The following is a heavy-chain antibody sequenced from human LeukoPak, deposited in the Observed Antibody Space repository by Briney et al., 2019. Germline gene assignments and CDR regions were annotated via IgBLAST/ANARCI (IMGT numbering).Heavy chain of an antibody. J-gene: IGHJ4*02. V-gene: IGHV3-30*18. CDR1: GFTFSSYG. CDR2: ISYDGSNK. D-gene: IGHD3-16*01. Sequence: GGSLRLSCAASGFTFSSYGMHWVRQAPGKGLEWVAVISYDGSNKYYADSVKGRFTTSRDNSKNTLYLQMNSLRAEDTAVYYCAKDDLTMGAGDYWGQGTLVTVSS. CDR3: AKDDLTMGAGDY.